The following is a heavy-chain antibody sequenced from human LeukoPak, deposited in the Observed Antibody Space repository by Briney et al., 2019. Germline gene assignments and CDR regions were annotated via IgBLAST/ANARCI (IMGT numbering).Heavy chain of an antibody. CDR2: IWYDGSNK. V-gene: IGHV3-33*01. J-gene: IGHJ4*02. CDR3: ARDYDSTGQIDY. Sequence: GGSLRLSCAASGFTFSSYGMHWVRQAPGKGLEWVAVIWYDGSNKYYADYVKGRFTISRDNSKNTLYLQMNSLRAEDTAVYYCARDYDSTGQIDYWGQGTLVTASS. D-gene: IGHD3-22*01. CDR1: GFTFSSYG.